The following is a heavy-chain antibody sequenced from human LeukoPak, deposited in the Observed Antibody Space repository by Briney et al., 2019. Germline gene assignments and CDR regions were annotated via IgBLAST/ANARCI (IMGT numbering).Heavy chain of an antibody. CDR3: ARNPCYDVTVAGFDP. CDR2: INHSGST. V-gene: IGHV4-34*01. Sequence: SETLSLTCAVYGGSFSGYYWTWIRQPPGKGLEWIGQINHSGSTNYNPSLKSRLTISVDTSKNQFSLKLRSVTAADTAIYYCARNPCYDVTVAGFDPWGQGTLVTVSS. CDR1: GGSFSGYY. D-gene: IGHD3-16*01. J-gene: IGHJ5*02.